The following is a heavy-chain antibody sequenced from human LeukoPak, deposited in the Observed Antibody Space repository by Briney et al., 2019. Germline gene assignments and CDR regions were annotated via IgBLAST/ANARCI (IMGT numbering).Heavy chain of an antibody. CDR3: ARADSSSWYGGSDAFDI. CDR2: ITSSGSTT. D-gene: IGHD6-13*01. CDR1: GFTFSDYY. Sequence: GGSLRLSCAASGFTFSDYYMSWIRQAPGKGLEWVSYITSSGSTTYYADSVKGRFTISRDNSKNTLYLQMNSLRAEDTAVYYCARADSSSWYGGSDAFDIWGQGTMVTVSS. V-gene: IGHV3-11*01. J-gene: IGHJ3*02.